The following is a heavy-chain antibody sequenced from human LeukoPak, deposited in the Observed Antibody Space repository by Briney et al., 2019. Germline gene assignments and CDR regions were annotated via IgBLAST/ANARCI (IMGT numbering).Heavy chain of an antibody. Sequence: ASVKVSCKASGGTFSSYAISWVRQAPGQGLEWMGRIIPILGIANYAQKFQGRVTITADKSTSTAYMELSSLRSEDTAVYYCAREVSGSYYASFDYWGRGTLVTVSS. CDR2: IIPILGIA. J-gene: IGHJ4*02. V-gene: IGHV1-69*04. CDR1: GGTFSSYA. D-gene: IGHD1-26*01. CDR3: AREVSGSYYASFDY.